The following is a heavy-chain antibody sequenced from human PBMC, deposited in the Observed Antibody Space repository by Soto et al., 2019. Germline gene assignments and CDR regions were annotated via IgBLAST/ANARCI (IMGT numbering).Heavy chain of an antibody. V-gene: IGHV4-59*01. J-gene: IGHJ4*02. CDR1: GGSISSYY. CDR2: IYYSGST. Sequence: SETLSLTCTVSGGSISSYYWSWIRQPPGKGLEWIGYIYYSGSTNYNPSLKSRVTISVDTSKNQFSLKLSSVTAADTAVYYCASSGGGYYDSSGYRQYFDYWGQGTLVTVSS. CDR3: ASSGGGYYDSSGYRQYFDY. D-gene: IGHD3-22*01.